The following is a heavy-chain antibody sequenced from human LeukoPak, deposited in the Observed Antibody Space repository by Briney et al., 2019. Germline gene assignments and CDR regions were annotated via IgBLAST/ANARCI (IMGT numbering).Heavy chain of an antibody. D-gene: IGHD4-11*01. CDR2: IIPIFGTA. CDR1: GGTFSSYA. Sequence: GASVKVSCKASGGTFSSYAISWVRQAPGQGLEWMGGIIPIFGTANYAQKFQGRVTITADESTSTAYMELSSLRSEDTAVYYCAKARGTYSYSGMDVWGQGTTVTVSS. V-gene: IGHV1-69*13. J-gene: IGHJ6*02. CDR3: AKARGTYSYSGMDV.